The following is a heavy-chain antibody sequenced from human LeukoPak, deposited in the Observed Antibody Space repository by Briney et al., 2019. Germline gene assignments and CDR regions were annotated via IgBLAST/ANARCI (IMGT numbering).Heavy chain of an antibody. V-gene: IGHV3-23*01. CDR3: AKAQLETFTFKCFFDY. D-gene: IGHD2-2*01. CDR1: GFTFSSYV. CDR2: MSGSGGST. Sequence: GRSLRLSCADSGFTFSSYVMSWVRQAPGKGLEWVSGMSGSGGSTYYADSVKGRFTISRDNSKNTLYLQMNSLRAEDTAVFYCAKAQLETFTFKCFFDYWGQGTLVTVSS. J-gene: IGHJ4*02.